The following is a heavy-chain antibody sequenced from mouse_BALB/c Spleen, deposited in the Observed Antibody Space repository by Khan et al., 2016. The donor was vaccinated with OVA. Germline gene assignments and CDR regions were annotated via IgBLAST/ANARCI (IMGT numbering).Heavy chain of an antibody. CDR1: GFTFSSYS. CDR3: ASHLTGAFDY. CDR2: ISSGGDYT. D-gene: IGHD4-1*01. V-gene: IGHV5-6*01. J-gene: IGHJ3*01. Sequence: EVELVESGGDLVKPGGSLKLSCAASGFTFSSYSMSWVRQTPDKRLEWVASISSGGDYTYFPDSVKGRFTISRDNADNALYLQMSSLTFEDTAMYFCASHLTGAFDYWGQGTLVTVSA.